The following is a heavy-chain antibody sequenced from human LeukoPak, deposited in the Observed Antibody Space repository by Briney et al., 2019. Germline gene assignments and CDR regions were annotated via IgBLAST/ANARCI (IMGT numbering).Heavy chain of an antibody. V-gene: IGHV3-15*01. D-gene: IGHD2-15*01. J-gene: IGHJ4*02. CDR2: IKSKTGGGTT. CDR1: GITFKNAW. CDR3: TTDDIVVVVAATLGIDY. Sequence: GGSLRLSCAASGITFKNAWMSWVRQAPGKGLEWVGRIKSKTGGGTTDYAAPVKGRFTISRDDSKNTLYLQMNSLKTEDTAVYYCTTDDIVVVVAATLGIDYWGQGTLVTVSS.